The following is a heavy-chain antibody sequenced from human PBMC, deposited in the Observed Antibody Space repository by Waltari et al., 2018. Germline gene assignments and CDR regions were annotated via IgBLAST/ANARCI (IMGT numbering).Heavy chain of an antibody. Sequence: QVQLQESGPGLVKPSQTLSLTCTVSGGSISSGGYYWSWIRQHPGKGLEWIGYIYYSGSTYYNPSLKSRVTISVDTSKNQFSRKLSSVTAADTAVYYCARGTPADYYDSSGPFDYWGQGTLVTVSS. J-gene: IGHJ4*02. CDR1: GGSISSGGYY. D-gene: IGHD3-22*01. V-gene: IGHV4-31*03. CDR2: IYYSGST. CDR3: ARGTPADYYDSSGPFDY.